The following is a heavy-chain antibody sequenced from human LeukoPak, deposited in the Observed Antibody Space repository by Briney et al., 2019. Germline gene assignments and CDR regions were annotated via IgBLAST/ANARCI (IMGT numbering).Heavy chain of an antibody. CDR3: ARGWQRLFGGLSX. V-gene: IGHV1-3*01. D-gene: IGHD3-10*02. CDR1: GYTFTSYA. J-gene: IGHJ4*02. Sequence: ASVKVSCKASGYTFTSYAMHWVRQAPGQRLEWMGWINAGNGNTKYSQKFQGRVTITRDTSASTAYMELSSLRSEDTAVYYCARGWQRLFGGLSXWGQGTLVTVSS. CDR2: INAGNGNT.